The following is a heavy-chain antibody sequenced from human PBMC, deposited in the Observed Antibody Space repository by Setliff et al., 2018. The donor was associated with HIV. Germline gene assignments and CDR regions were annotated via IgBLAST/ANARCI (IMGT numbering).Heavy chain of an antibody. Sequence: GASVKVSCKASGYTFINYAMNWVRQAPGQGLEWMGWINTNTGNPTYAQGFTGRFVFSLDTSVSTAYLQISSLKAEDTAVYYCARTGSWGYYDSGGYPSDYYYGMDVWGQGTTVTVSS. CDR3: ARTGSWGYYDSGGYPSDYYYGMDV. V-gene: IGHV7-4-1*02. CDR1: GYTFINYA. J-gene: IGHJ6*02. CDR2: INTNTGNP. D-gene: IGHD3-22*01.